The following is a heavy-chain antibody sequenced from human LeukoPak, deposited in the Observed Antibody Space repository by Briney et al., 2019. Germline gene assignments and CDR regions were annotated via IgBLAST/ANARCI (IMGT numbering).Heavy chain of an antibody. V-gene: IGHV3-30-3*01. CDR2: ISYDGSNK. D-gene: IGHD4-23*01. CDR3: ARDYGGGPLDY. J-gene: IGHJ4*02. Sequence: GGSLRLSCAASGFTFSSYAMHWVRQAPGKGLEWVAVISYDGSNKYYADSVKGRFTISRDNSKNTLYLQMNSLRAEDTAVYYCARDYGGGPLDYWGQGTLVTVSS. CDR1: GFTFSSYA.